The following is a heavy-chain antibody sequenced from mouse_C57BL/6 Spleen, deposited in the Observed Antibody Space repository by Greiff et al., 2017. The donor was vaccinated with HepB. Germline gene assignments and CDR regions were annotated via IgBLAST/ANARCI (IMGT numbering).Heavy chain of an antibody. CDR2: IYPGDGDT. CDR1: GYAFSSSW. V-gene: IGHV1-82*01. CDR3: AREGYDYGSFAY. Sequence: QVQLKQSGPELVKPGASVKISCKASGYAFSSSWMNWVKQRPGKGLEWIGRIYPGDGDTNYNGKFKGKATLTADKSSSTAYMQLSSRTSEDSAVYFCAREGYDYGSFAYWGQGTLVTVSA. D-gene: IGHD2-4*01. J-gene: IGHJ3*01.